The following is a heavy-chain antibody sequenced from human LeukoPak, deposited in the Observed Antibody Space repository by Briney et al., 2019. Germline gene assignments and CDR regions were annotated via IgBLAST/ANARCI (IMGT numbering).Heavy chain of an antibody. CDR2: IKHGGSEK. J-gene: IGHJ4*02. V-gene: IGHV3-7*04. CDR3: GRADYFDY. Sequence: GGPLRLSCAASGFAFRNYWMGWVRQAPGKGLEWVANIKHGGSEKYYVDSVKGRFTVSRDDTKNSLYLQMDSLRVEDTAVYYCGRADYFDYWGQGTLVTVSS. CDR1: GFAFRNYW.